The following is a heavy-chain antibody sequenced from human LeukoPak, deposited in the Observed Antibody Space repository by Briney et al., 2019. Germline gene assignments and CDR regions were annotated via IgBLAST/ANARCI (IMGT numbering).Heavy chain of an antibody. J-gene: IGHJ4*02. CDR3: ARARVPYAYYFDY. CDR1: GGSINSYY. D-gene: IGHD2-2*01. CDR2: ISYSGST. Sequence: SETLSLTCTVSGGSINSYYWSWIRQPPGKGLEWIGYISYSGSTNCNPSLKSRVTISIDTSKNQFSLKLTSVTPADTAVYYCARARVPYAYYFDYWGQGTLVTVSS. V-gene: IGHV4-59*01.